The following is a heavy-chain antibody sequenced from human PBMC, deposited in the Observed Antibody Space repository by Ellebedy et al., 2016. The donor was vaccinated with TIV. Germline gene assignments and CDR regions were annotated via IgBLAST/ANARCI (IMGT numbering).Heavy chain of an antibody. D-gene: IGHD6-19*01. CDR1: GGSFSGYY. CDR3: AREANSSGWYQVKAFDI. J-gene: IGHJ3*02. Sequence: SETLSLTCAVYGGSFSGYYWSWIRQPPGKGLEWIGEINHSGSTNYNPSLKSRVTISVDTSKNQFSLKLSSVTAADTAVYYCAREANSSGWYQVKAFDIWGQGTMVTVSS. V-gene: IGHV4-34*01. CDR2: INHSGST.